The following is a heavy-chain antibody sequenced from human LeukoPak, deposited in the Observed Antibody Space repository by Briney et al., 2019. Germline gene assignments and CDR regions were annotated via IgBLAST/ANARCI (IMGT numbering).Heavy chain of an antibody. J-gene: IGHJ6*03. CDR3: ARSVIAAAGSRYYYYMDV. V-gene: IGHV4-4*07. D-gene: IGHD6-13*01. Sequence: SETLSLTCTVSGGSISSYYWSWIRQPAGKGLEWIGRIYTSGSTNYNPSLKSRVTMSVDTSKNQFSLKLSSVTAADTAVYYCARSVIAAAGSRYYYYMDVWGKGTTVTVSS. CDR1: GGSISSYY. CDR2: IYTSGST.